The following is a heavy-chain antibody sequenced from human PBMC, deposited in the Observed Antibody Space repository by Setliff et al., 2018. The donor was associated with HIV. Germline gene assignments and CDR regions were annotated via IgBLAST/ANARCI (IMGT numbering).Heavy chain of an antibody. Sequence: SETLSLTCAVNAGSFSAYYWSWIRQPPGKGLEWIGEIKHSGSTNCNPSLKSQVTISLDTSKNQFSLKLLSVTAADTAVYYCARDNHGFPVDWGQGTLVTVSS. CDR2: IKHSGST. CDR1: AGSFSAYY. J-gene: IGHJ4*02. CDR3: ARDNHGFPVD. V-gene: IGHV4-34*01. D-gene: IGHD1-1*01.